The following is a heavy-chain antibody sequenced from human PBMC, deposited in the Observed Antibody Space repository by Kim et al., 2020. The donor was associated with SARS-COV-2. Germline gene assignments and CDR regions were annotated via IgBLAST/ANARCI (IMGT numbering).Heavy chain of an antibody. D-gene: IGHD3-22*01. Sequence: SETLSLTCTVSGGSVSSGSYYWSWIRKPPGKGLEWIGFVFVSGSTQYNPSLKSRLTMSLDTSMNQFSLKLTSVTAADTAVYYCARDYYDSSGYYADWGQGTLVTVSS. CDR2: VFVSGST. V-gene: IGHV4-61*01. CDR1: GGSVSSGSYY. J-gene: IGHJ4*02. CDR3: ARDYYDSSGYYAD.